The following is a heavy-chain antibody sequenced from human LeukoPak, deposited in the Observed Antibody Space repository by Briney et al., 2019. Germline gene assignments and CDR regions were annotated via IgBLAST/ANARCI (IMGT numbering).Heavy chain of an antibody. V-gene: IGHV4-34*01. Sequence: SSETLSLTCAVYGGSFSGYYWSWIRQPPGKGLEWIGEINHSGSTNYNPSLKSRVTISVDTSTNQFSLKLSSVTAADTAVYYCARGPPGLTVLYYYYYGMDVWGQGTTVTGSS. CDR3: ARGPPGLTVLYYYYYGMDV. CDR2: INHSGST. D-gene: IGHD2-8*02. J-gene: IGHJ6*02. CDR1: GGSFSGYY.